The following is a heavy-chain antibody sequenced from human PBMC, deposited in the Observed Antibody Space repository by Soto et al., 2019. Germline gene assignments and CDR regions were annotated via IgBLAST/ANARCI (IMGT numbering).Heavy chain of an antibody. D-gene: IGHD1-1*01. CDR1: GYSINSGYI. CDR2: RYSTGTT. J-gene: IGHJ5*02. Sequence: TVSGYSINSGYIWGWVRRPPGQGLEWIGSRYSTGTTYYNPSLRRRVKMSVDTSKNQLSLVLRSVTAADTAVYYCVARATVVNSPWFDPWGQGTQVTVSS. CDR3: VARATVVNSPWFDP. V-gene: IGHV4-38-2*02.